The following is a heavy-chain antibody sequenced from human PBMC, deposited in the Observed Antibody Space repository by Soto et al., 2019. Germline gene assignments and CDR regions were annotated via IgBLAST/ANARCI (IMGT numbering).Heavy chain of an antibody. CDR3: VRRSGQFFFDY. CDR1: GFTFSSYD. J-gene: IGHJ4*02. Sequence: GGSLRLSCAASGFTFSSYDMNWVRQAPGKGLEWVSYISSTGITTYYTDSVKGRFTIPRDNAKNSLYLQVNSLRAEDTAIYYCVRRSGQFFFDYWGQGSLVTVSS. V-gene: IGHV3-48*03. D-gene: IGHD6-25*01. CDR2: ISSTGITT.